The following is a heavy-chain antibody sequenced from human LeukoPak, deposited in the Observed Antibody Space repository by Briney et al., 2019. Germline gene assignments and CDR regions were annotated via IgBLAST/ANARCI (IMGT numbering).Heavy chain of an antibody. CDR1: GGSISSTSYY. D-gene: IGHD1-26*01. CDR3: ASLSIVGATGALN. J-gene: IGHJ4*02. V-gene: IGHV4-39*01. CDR2: IYFSGST. Sequence: SETLSLPCTVSGGSISSTSYYWGWIRQPPAKGLEWIGYIYFSGSTYYNPSVKSRITISVDTSKNEFSLRLTSVTAADTAVYYCASLSIVGATGALNWGQGTLVTVSS.